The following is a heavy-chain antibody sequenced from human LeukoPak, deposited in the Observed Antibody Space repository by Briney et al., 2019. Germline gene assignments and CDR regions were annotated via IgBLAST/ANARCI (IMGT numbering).Heavy chain of an antibody. J-gene: IGHJ5*02. CDR3: ARTQQWLATGGWYWFDT. D-gene: IGHD6-19*01. Sequence: PGGSLRLSCAASGFTFSNYPIHWVRQAPGKGLEFVSSIHSNGITTYYGNSVKGRFTVSRDNSKNTVYLQMGSLREEDMAVYYCARTQQWLATGGWYWFDTWDQGTLVTVSS. CDR2: IHSNGITT. V-gene: IGHV3-64*01. CDR1: GFTFSNYP.